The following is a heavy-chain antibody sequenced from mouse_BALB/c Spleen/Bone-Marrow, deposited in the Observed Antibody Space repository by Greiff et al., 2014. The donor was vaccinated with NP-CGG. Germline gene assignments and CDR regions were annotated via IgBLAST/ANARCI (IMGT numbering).Heavy chain of an antibody. Sequence: LVESGPELEKPGASVKISCKASGYSFTGYNMNWVKQSNGKSLEWVGNIDPYYGGTSYNQKFKGKATLTVDKSSSTAYMQLKSLTSEDSAVYYCATRYYGYDDYFDYWGQGTTLTVSS. CDR2: IDPYYGGT. J-gene: IGHJ2*01. CDR3: ATRYYGYDDYFDY. CDR1: GYSFTGYN. V-gene: IGHV1-39*01. D-gene: IGHD2-2*01.